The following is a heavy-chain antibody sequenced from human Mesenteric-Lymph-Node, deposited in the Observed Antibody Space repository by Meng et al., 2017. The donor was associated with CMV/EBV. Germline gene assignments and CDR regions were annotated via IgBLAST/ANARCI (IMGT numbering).Heavy chain of an antibody. J-gene: IGHJ4*02. CDR3: TGDSVSNPNLDY. CDR1: GFNVRDKY. V-gene: IGHV3-66*01. Sequence: EGLLVGSGGGLVQPGGSLGLSCAASGFNVRDKYMSWVRQAPGKGLEWVCIIYRGDNTYYIDSVKDRFTVSRDNSKNTMYLQMNSLRVEDTAVYYCTGDSVSNPNLDYWGQGTLVTVSS. CDR2: IYRGDNT. D-gene: IGHD3-10*01.